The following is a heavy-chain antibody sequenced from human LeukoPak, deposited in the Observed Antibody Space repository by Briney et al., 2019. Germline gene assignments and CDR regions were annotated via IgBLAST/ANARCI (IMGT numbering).Heavy chain of an antibody. CDR2: ISSSSSYI. V-gene: IGHV3-21*04. J-gene: IGHJ4*02. D-gene: IGHD4/OR15-4a*01. Sequence: GGSLRLSCAASGFTFISYSMNCVRQAPGKGREGVSSISSSSSYIYYEDSVKGRFTISRDNAKNSLYLQMNSLRAEDTAVYYCARRAGAYSHPYDYWRQGTLVSV. CDR1: GFTFISYS. CDR3: ARRAGAYSHPYDY.